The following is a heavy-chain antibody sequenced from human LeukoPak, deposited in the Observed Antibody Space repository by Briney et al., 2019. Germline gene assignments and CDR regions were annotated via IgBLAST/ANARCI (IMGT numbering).Heavy chain of an antibody. CDR2: FDPVDGET. CDR3: ARANTAMVRYYYYMDV. V-gene: IGHV1-24*01. CDR1: GYTLTELS. Sequence: ASVKVSCKVSGYTLTELSMHWVRQAPGKGLEWMGRFDPVDGETIYAQKFQGRVTMTADTSTDTVYMELSSLRSDDTAVYYCARANTAMVRYYYYMDVWGKGTTVTISS. J-gene: IGHJ6*03. D-gene: IGHD5-18*01.